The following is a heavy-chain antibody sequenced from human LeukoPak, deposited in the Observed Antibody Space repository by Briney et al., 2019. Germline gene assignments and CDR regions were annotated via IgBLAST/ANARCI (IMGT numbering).Heavy chain of an antibody. CDR3: AKALPPLGYCSSTSCHKPY. V-gene: IGHV3-23*01. J-gene: IGHJ4*02. CDR1: GFTFSNYA. Sequence: TGGSLRLSCAASGFTFSNYAMSLVRQAPGKGLEWVSAISGSGGSTYYADSVKGRFTISRDNSKNTLYLQMNSLRAEDTAVYYCAKALPPLGYCSSTSCHKPYWGQGTLVTVSS. D-gene: IGHD2-2*02. CDR2: ISGSGGST.